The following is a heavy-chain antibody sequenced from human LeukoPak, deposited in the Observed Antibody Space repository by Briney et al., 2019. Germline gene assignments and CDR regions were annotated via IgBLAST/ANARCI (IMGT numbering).Heavy chain of an antibody. CDR1: GFTFSKYW. CDR3: ATKQWLAPPPDS. V-gene: IGHV3-74*01. D-gene: IGHD6-19*01. Sequence: GGSLRLSCAASGFTFSKYWMLWVRQAPGKGLESVSRINTDGTVTTYADSVKGRFTVSRDNADNTMFLQMNSVRAEDTAVYYCATKQWLAPPPDSWGQGTPVTVSS. CDR2: INTDGTVT. J-gene: IGHJ4*02.